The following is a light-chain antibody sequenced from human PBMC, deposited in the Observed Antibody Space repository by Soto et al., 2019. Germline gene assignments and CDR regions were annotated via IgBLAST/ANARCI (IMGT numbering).Light chain of an antibody. CDR1: QSVSSN. J-gene: IGKJ1*01. CDR3: KQYNNWPRT. Sequence: EIVMTQSPATLSVSPGERATLSCRASQSVSSNLAWYQQKPGQAPRLLIYGASTRATGIPARFSGSGSGTEFTLIISSLQTEDFAVYYCKQYNNWPRTFGQGTKVEIK. CDR2: GAS. V-gene: IGKV3-15*01.